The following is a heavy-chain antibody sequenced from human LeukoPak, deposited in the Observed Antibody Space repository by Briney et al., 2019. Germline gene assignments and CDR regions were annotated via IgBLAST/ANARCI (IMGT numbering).Heavy chain of an antibody. CDR3: VKSGGYATAIRYFDL. J-gene: IGHJ2*01. CDR2: ISWNSGDI. CDR1: GFTFDDYA. Sequence: GGSLRLSCAASGFTFDDYAMHWVRQAPGKGLEWVASISWNSGDIVHADSVKGRFTISRDNAKNSLYLQMDSLRTEDTALYYCVKSGGYATAIRYFDLWGRGTLVTVSS. V-gene: IGHV3-9*01. D-gene: IGHD2-21*02.